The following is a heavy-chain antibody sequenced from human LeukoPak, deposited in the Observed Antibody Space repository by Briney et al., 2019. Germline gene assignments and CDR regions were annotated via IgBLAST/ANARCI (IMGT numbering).Heavy chain of an antibody. D-gene: IGHD5-12*01. V-gene: IGHV1-69*06. CDR3: ARDGTYSGYDLGDY. CDR2: IIPIFGTA. Sequence: SVKVSCKASGGTFSSYAISWVRQAPGQGLEWMGGIIPIFGTANYAQKFQGRVTITADKSTSTAYMELSSLRSEDTAVYYCARDGTYSGYDLGDYWGQGTLVTVSS. J-gene: IGHJ4*02. CDR1: GGTFSSYA.